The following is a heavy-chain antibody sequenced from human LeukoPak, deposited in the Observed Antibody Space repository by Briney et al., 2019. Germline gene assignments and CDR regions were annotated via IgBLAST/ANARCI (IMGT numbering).Heavy chain of an antibody. CDR2: INPSGST. CDR3: ARSSGSYFNWFDP. CDR1: GGSINSGSYY. D-gene: IGHD1-26*01. Sequence: SETLSLTCTVSGGSINSGSYYWTWIRQPAGKGLGWIGRINPSGSTDYNPSLKSRVTISVDTSKNQFSLKLSSVTAADTAVYYCARSSGSYFNWFDPWGQGTLVTVSS. J-gene: IGHJ5*02. V-gene: IGHV4-61*02.